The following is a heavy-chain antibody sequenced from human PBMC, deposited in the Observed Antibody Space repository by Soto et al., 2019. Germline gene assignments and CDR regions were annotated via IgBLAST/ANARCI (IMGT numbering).Heavy chain of an antibody. Sequence: QTLSLTCAISGDSVSTNIAAWSWIRQSPSRGLEWLGRTLYRSSKWYNEYAVSVKSRMTINPDTSKNQFSLQLNSVTPEDTAVYYCARDAAPTLNYPHGMDVWGQGT. CDR3: ARDAAPTLNYPHGMDV. V-gene: IGHV6-1*01. D-gene: IGHD1-7*01. CDR1: GDSVSTNIAA. J-gene: IGHJ6*02. CDR2: TLYRSSKWYN.